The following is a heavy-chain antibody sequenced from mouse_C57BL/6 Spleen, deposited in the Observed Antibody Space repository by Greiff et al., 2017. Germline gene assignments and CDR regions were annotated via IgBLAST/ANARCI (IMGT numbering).Heavy chain of an antibody. V-gene: IGHV1-53*01. CDR2: INPSNGGT. Sequence: QVQLQQPGTELVKPGASVKLSCKASGYTFTSYWIHWVKQRPGQGLEWIGNINPSNGGTNYNEKFKSKATLTVDKSSSTAYMQLSSLTSEDSAVYYCARSSGFITTVVALDYWGQGTTLTVSS. CDR1: GYTFTSYW. J-gene: IGHJ2*01. CDR3: ARSSGFITTVVALDY. D-gene: IGHD1-1*01.